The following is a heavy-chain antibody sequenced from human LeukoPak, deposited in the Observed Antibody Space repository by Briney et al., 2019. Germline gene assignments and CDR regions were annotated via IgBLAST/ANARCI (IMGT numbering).Heavy chain of an antibody. J-gene: IGHJ4*02. CDR1: GDSISSSGYY. D-gene: IGHD5-18*01. Sequence: SETLSLTCSLSGDSISSSGYYWGWIRQPPGRGLEWIGSIFYRGTTHYNPSLKSRVSISVDTSKNQFSLKLRSVTAADTAVYYCARQRDSYESSDTGFYFDNWGRGTLVTVSS. CDR2: IFYRGTT. CDR3: ARQRDSYESSDTGFYFDN. V-gene: IGHV4-39*01.